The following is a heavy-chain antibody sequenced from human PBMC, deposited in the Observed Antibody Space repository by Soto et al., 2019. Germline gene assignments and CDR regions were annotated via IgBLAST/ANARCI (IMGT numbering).Heavy chain of an antibody. CDR3: ARDRGGSYADYYYGMDV. Sequence: PGGSLRLSCAASGFTFSGYWMNWVRQAPGKGLEYVSAISSNGGSTYYANSVKGRFTISRDNSKNTLYLQMGSLRAEDMAVYYCARDRGGSYADYYYGMDVWGQGTTVTVSS. D-gene: IGHD1-26*01. J-gene: IGHJ6*02. CDR1: GFTFSGYW. V-gene: IGHV3-64*01. CDR2: ISSNGGST.